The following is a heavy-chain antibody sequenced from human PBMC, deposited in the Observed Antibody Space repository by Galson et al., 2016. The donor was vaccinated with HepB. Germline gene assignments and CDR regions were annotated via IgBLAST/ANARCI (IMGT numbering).Heavy chain of an antibody. CDR3: ANYLGYGSGRPGYFHS. Sequence: SLRLSCAASGFTFSSYAMSWARQAPGKGLEWVSVISAASNTYYTDSVKGRFTISRDNSKTTLYLEMNSLRVEDTAVYFCANYLGYGSGRPGYFHSWGQGTLVTVSP. V-gene: IGHV3-23*01. CDR1: GFTFSSYA. D-gene: IGHD3-10*01. CDR2: ISAASNT. J-gene: IGHJ4*02.